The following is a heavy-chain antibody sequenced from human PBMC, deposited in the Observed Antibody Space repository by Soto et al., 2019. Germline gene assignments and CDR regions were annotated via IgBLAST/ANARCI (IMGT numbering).Heavy chain of an antibody. V-gene: IGHV3-64D*08. J-gene: IGHJ4*02. Sequence: PGGSLRLSCSASGFTFSSYAMHWVRQAPGKGLEYVSAISSNGGSTYYADSVKGRFTISRDNSKNTLYLQMSSLRAEDTAVYYCVKDLVGIAAAGTSSDYWGQGTLVTVSS. D-gene: IGHD6-13*01. CDR1: GFTFSSYA. CDR3: VKDLVGIAAAGTSSDY. CDR2: ISSNGGST.